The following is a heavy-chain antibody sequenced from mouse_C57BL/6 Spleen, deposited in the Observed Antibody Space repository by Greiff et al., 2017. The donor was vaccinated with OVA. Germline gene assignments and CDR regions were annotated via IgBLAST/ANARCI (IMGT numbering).Heavy chain of an antibody. CDR2: IDPENGDT. CDR3: TTDYGSPSGY. Sequence: VQLKESGAELVRPGASVKLSCTASGFNIKDDYMHWVKQRPEQGLEWIGWIDPENGDTEYASKFQGKATITADTSSNTAYLQLSSLTSEDTAVYYCTTDYGSPSGYWGQGTTLTVSS. CDR1: GFNIKDDY. J-gene: IGHJ2*01. V-gene: IGHV14-4*01. D-gene: IGHD1-1*01.